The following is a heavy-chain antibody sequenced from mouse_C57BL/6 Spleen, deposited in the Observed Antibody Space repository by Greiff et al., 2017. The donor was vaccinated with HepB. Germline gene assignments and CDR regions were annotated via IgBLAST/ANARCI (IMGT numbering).Heavy chain of an antibody. J-gene: IGHJ4*01. Sequence: EVQLVESEGGLVQPGSSMKLSCTASGFTFSDYYMAWVRQVPEKGLEWVANINYDGSSTYYLDSLKSRFIISRDNEKNILYLQMSSLKSEDTATYYCARDRPLDYWGQGTSVTVSS. CDR1: GFTFSDYY. V-gene: IGHV5-16*01. CDR3: ARDRPLDY. CDR2: INYDGSST.